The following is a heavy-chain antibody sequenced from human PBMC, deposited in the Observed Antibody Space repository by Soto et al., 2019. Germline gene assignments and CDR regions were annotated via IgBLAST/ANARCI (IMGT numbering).Heavy chain of an antibody. CDR1: GFTFSSYS. CDR2: ISSSSSYI. D-gene: IGHD3-9*01. CDR3: ARDQDILTGYYSLNYYYYGMDV. Sequence: GGSPRLSCAASGFTFSSYSMNWVRQAPGKGLEWVSSISSSSSYIYYADSVKGRFTISRDNAKNSLYLQMNSLRAEDTAVYYCARDQDILTGYYSLNYYYYGMDVWGQGTTVTVSS. V-gene: IGHV3-21*01. J-gene: IGHJ6*02.